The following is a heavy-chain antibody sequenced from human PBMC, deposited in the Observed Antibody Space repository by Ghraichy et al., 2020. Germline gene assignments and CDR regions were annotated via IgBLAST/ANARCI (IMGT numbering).Heavy chain of an antibody. V-gene: IGHV4-4*07. J-gene: IGHJ5*02. Sequence: SETLSLTCTVSGGSITNYCWTWIRQSAGKGLEWIGRIHSSGSTRYNPSLESRVTMSVDTSKNQFSLKLTSVTAADPAIYYCARGLDSRVDWNFFDHWGQGTLVTVSS. CDR1: GGSITNYC. CDR3: ARGLDSRVDWNFFDH. D-gene: IGHD1-7*01. CDR2: IHSSGST.